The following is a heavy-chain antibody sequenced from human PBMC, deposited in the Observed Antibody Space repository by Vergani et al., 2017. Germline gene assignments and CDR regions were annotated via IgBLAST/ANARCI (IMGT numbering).Heavy chain of an antibody. J-gene: IGHJ4*02. CDR2: IYYSGTT. D-gene: IGHD3-10*01. Sequence: QLQLQESGPGLVKPSETLSLTCTVSGGSISSGSYYWGWVRQPPGKGLEWIGTIYYSGTTNYKPSLKSRVTISVDTSKNQLSLKRSSVTAADTAVYYGWCGSGEDFDYWGQGTLVTVSS. CDR1: GGSISSGSYY. V-gene: IGHV4-39*01. CDR3: WCGSGEDFDY.